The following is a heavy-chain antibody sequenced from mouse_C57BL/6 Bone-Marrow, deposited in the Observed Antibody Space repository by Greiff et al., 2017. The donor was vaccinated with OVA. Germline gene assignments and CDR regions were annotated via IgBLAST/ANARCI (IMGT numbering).Heavy chain of an antibody. V-gene: IGHV14-4*01. J-gene: IGHJ4*01. D-gene: IGHD1-1*01. CDR3: TTSLLYYGPTFAMDY. Sequence: EVQLQQSGAELVRPGASVKLSCTASGFNIKDDYMHWVKQRPEQGLEWIGWIDPENGDTEYASQFQGKATITADPSSNTAYLQLSRLTSEDTAVYYCTTSLLYYGPTFAMDYWGQGTSVTVSS. CDR1: GFNIKDDY. CDR2: IDPENGDT.